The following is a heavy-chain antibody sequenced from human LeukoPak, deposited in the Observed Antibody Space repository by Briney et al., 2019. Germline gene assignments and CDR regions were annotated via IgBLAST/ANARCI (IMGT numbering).Heavy chain of an antibody. D-gene: IGHD6-19*01. CDR1: GFTFSPYS. J-gene: IGHJ4*02. CDR3: ARSVEGSFDY. V-gene: IGHV3-48*01. Sequence: GGSLRLSCATSGFTFSPYSFNWVRQAPGKGLEWISYINAHRTTYYADSVEGRFTISRDNAKNSAYLQLNSLRVEDTAIYYCARSVEGSFDYWGQGTPLTVSS. CDR2: INAHRTT.